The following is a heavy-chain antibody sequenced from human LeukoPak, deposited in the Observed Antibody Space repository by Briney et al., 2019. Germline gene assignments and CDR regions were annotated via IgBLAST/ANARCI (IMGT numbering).Heavy chain of an antibody. J-gene: IGHJ4*02. CDR1: GFNFGNNW. CDR3: ASTYDYDSSGFYPFDY. D-gene: IGHD3-22*01. Sequence: PGGSLRLSYAASGFNFGNNWMHWVRQAPGKGLVWVSRISNDGRRTSYADSVKGRFAISRDNAKKMLYLQMTSLRAEDTAVYYCASTYDYDSSGFYPFDYWGQGTLVTVSS. V-gene: IGHV3-74*01. CDR2: ISNDGRRT.